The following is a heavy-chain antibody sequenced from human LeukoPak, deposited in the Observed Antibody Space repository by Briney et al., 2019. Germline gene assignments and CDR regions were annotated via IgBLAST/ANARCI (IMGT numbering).Heavy chain of an antibody. CDR3: AKDTSRKNSDGMDV. J-gene: IGHJ6*02. V-gene: IGHV3-9*01. Sequence: GGSLRLSCAASGFTFDDYAMPWVRQAPGKGLEWVSCISWNSGSIGYADSVKGRFTISRDNAKNSLYLQMNSLRAEDTALYYCAKDTSRKNSDGMDVWGQGTTVTVSS. CDR1: GFTFDDYA. D-gene: IGHD1-7*01. CDR2: ISWNSGSI.